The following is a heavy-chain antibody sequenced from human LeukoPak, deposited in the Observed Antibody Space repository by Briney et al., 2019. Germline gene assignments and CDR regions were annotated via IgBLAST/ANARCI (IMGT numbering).Heavy chain of an antibody. Sequence: GASVKVSCKASGYTFTSYDINWVRQATGQGLEWMGWMNPNSGNTGYAQKYQGRVTMTRNTSISTAYMELSSLRSEDTAVYYCARGPIVGATRSWFDPWGQGTLVTVSS. CDR3: ARGPIVGATRSWFDP. CDR2: MNPNSGNT. D-gene: IGHD1-26*01. CDR1: GYTFTSYD. J-gene: IGHJ5*02. V-gene: IGHV1-8*01.